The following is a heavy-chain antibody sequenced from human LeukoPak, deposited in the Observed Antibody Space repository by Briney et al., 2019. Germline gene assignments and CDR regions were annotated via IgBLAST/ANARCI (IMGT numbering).Heavy chain of an antibody. CDR1: GFTFSGYA. J-gene: IGHJ3*02. Sequence: PGGSLRLSCAASGFTFSGYAMHWVRQAPGKGLEWVAVISYDGSNKYYADSVKGRFTISRDNSKNTLYLQMNSLRAEDTAVYYCARDREQYYDFWSGYSWAFDIWGQGTMVTVSS. CDR2: ISYDGSNK. CDR3: ARDREQYYDFWSGYSWAFDI. D-gene: IGHD3-3*01. V-gene: IGHV3-30-3*01.